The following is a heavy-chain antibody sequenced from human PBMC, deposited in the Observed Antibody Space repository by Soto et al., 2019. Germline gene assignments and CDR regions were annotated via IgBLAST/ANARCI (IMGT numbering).Heavy chain of an antibody. D-gene: IGHD4-17*01. CDR2: ISYDGRNR. V-gene: IGHV3-30*03. CDR1: GFTFSTYA. Sequence: QVQLVESGGGVAQPGRSLRLSCAASGFTFSTYAMHWVRQVPGKGLEWVTVISYDGRNRYYANSVKDRFNISRDNSKSALYLQMNSMREEDAAVYYCARDAAGDPNYDFDYWGQGTLVTVSS. J-gene: IGHJ4*02. CDR3: ARDAAGDPNYDFDY.